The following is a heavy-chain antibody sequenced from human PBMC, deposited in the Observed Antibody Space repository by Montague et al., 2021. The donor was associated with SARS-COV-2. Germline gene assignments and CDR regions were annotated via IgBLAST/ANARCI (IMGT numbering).Heavy chain of an antibody. CDR1: GFSLSISVMS. J-gene: IGHJ4*02. CDR2: IDWDDYE. V-gene: IGHV2-70*17. CDR3: ARCRDGDKSVLYFDY. Sequence: PALVTPTQTLTLTCTFSGFSLSISVMSVSWIRQPPGKALEWLARIDWDDYEFYSTSLKTRLTISKDTSKNQVVLTMTNMDPVDTATYYCARCRDGDKSVLYFDYWGQGTLVTVSS. D-gene: IGHD5-24*01.